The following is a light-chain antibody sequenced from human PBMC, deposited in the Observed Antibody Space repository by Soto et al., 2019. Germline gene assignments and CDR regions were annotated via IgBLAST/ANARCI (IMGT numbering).Light chain of an antibody. J-gene: IGLJ1*01. CDR2: GNI. CDR3: QSYDSSLSAQV. Sequence: VLTPPRSESGYTSEVATTSCTGSSSNLGADYDVHWYQVLPGTAPKLLIYGNINRPSGVPDRFSGSKSATSASLAITGLQSEDEADYYCQSYDSSLSAQVFGAGTKVTVL. CDR1: SSNLGADYD. V-gene: IGLV1-40*01.